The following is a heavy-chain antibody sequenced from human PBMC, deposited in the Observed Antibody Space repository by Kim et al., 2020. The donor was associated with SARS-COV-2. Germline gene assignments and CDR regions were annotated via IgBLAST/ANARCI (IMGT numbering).Heavy chain of an antibody. CDR1: GFTFSSYG. CDR3: AKGPRYCSGGSCYSAYY. J-gene: IGHJ4*01. V-gene: IGHV3-30*18. CDR2: ISYDGSNK. Sequence: GGSLRLSCAASGFTFSSYGMHWVRQAPGKGLEWVAVISYDGSNKYYADSVKGRFTISRDNSKNTLYLQMNSLRAEDTAVYYCAKGPRYCSGGSCYSAYY. D-gene: IGHD2-15*01.